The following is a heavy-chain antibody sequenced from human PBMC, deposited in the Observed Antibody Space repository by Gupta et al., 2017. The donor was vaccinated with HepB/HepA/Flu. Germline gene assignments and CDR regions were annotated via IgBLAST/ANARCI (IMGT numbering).Heavy chain of an antibody. CDR1: CLPFSSFA. CDR2: ITGRDSNHT. V-gene: IGHV3-23*05. J-gene: IGHJ6*02. D-gene: IGHD2-21*01. CDR3: AKGVAYSDYGMDV. Sequence: EVELLRSGGGWVQPGGTIRLPCAASCLPFSSFATTWVRQAPGKGLEWVSGITGRDSNHTYHADSVERRFTISRDNFKNTLYLQMNSLRVEDTAVYYCAKGVAYSDYGMDVWGQGTTVTVSS.